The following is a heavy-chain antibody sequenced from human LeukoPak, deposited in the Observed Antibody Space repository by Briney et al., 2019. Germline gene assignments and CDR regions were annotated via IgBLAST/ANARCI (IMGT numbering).Heavy chain of an antibody. CDR3: ARHVTARQNFDF. Sequence: PGGSLRLSCAASGFTLSDYYMSWIRQAPGKGLEWLSYISSAGDIIFYVDSVKGRFTISRDNAKNSLYLQMNSLRAEDTAGFYCARHVTARQNFDFWGQGTLVTVSS. CDR1: GFTLSDYY. CDR2: ISSAGDII. D-gene: IGHD6-6*01. V-gene: IGHV3-11*01. J-gene: IGHJ4*02.